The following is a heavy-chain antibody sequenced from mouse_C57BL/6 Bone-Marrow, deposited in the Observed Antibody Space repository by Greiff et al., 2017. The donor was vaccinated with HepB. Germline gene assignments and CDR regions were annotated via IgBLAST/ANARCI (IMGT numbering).Heavy chain of an antibody. CDR1: GYTFTSYW. CDR3: ARQGEFDY. Sequence: VKLVESGAELAKPGASVKLSCKASGYTFTSYWMHWVKQRPGQGLEWIGMIHPNSGSTNYNEKFKSKATLTVDKSSSTAYMQLSSLTSEDSAVYYCARQGEFDYWGQGTTLTVSS. CDR2: IHPNSGST. V-gene: IGHV1-64*01. J-gene: IGHJ2*01.